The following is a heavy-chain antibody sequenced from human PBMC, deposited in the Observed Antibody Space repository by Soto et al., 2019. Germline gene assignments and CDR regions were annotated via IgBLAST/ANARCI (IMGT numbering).Heavy chain of an antibody. CDR2: ISAYNGKT. CDR3: ARRRNPEYSYGLNDYFDY. V-gene: IGHV1-18*04. CDR1: GYTFTSYG. Sequence: ASVKVSCKASGYTFTSYGISWVRQAPGQGLEWMGWISAYNGKTNYAQKLQGRVTMTTDTSTSTAYMELRSLRSDDTAVYYCARRRNPEYSYGLNDYFDYWGQGTLVTVSS. J-gene: IGHJ4*02. D-gene: IGHD5-18*01.